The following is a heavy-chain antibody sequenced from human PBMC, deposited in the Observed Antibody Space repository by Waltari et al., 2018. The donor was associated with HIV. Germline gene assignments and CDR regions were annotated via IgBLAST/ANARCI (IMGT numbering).Heavy chain of an antibody. CDR1: GGSISSGSYY. Sequence: QVQLQESGPGLVKHSQTLSLTCTVSGGSISSGSYYWSWIRQPAGKGLEWIGRIYISGSTNYNPALKSRVTISVDTSKNHFSLKLSSVPAADTAVYYCARGVPAATDWFDPWGQGTLVTVSS. J-gene: IGHJ5*02. V-gene: IGHV4-61*02. D-gene: IGHD2-2*01. CDR2: IYISGST. CDR3: ARGVPAATDWFDP.